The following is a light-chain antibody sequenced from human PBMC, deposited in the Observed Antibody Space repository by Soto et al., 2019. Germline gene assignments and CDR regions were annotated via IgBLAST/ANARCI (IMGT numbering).Light chain of an antibody. CDR3: QQRSNWPPFT. Sequence: EIVLTQSPATLYLSPGERATLSCRASQSVSTFLAWYQQKPGQAPRLLISDASNRATGIPARFTGSGSGTDFTLTISSLEPEDFAVYYCQQRSNWPPFTFGQGTRLEI. J-gene: IGKJ5*01. CDR1: QSVSTF. V-gene: IGKV3-11*01. CDR2: DAS.